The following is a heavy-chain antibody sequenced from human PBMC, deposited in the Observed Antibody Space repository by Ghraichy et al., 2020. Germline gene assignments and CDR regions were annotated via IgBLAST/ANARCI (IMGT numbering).Heavy chain of an antibody. CDR2: INPSGGST. J-gene: IGHJ4*02. CDR1: GYTFTSYY. D-gene: IGHD4-23*01. V-gene: IGHV1-46*03. CDR3: AREVASGVTPQRGDY. Sequence: ASVKVSCKASGYTFTSYYMHWVRQAPGQGLEWMGIINPSGGSTSYAQKFKGRVTMTRDTSTSTVYMELSSLRSEDTAVYYCAREVASGVTPQRGDYWGQGTLVTVSS.